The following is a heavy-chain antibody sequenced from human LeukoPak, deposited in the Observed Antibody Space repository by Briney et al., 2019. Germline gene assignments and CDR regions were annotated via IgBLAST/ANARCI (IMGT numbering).Heavy chain of an antibody. J-gene: IGHJ5*02. CDR1: GGSISSYY. Sequence: SETLSLTCTVSGGSISSYYWSWIRQPPGKGLEWIGYIYYSGSTNYNPSLKSRVTISVDTSKNQFSLKLSSVTAADTAVYYCARRRPVFRIVVVPAPEGWFDPWGQGTLVTVSS. CDR2: IYYSGST. V-gene: IGHV4-59*12. D-gene: IGHD2-2*01. CDR3: ARRRPVFRIVVVPAPEGWFDP.